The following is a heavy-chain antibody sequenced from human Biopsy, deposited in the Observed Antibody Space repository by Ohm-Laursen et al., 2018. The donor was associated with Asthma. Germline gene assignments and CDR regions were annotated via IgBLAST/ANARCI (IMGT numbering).Heavy chain of an antibody. V-gene: IGHV3-11*04. CDR1: GFTFSDYY. Sequence: SLRLSCTASGFTFSDYYMSWIRQAPGKGLEWVSYISSSGSTIYCADSVKGRFTISRDNAKNSLYLQMNSLRAEDTAVYYCARTFHFWSPYHAEHYQLWGQGTLVTVSS. CDR2: ISSSGSTI. J-gene: IGHJ1*01. D-gene: IGHD3-3*02. CDR3: ARTFHFWSPYHAEHYQL.